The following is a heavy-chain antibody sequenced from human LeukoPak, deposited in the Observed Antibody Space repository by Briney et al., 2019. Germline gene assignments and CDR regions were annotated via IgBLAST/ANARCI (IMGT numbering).Heavy chain of an antibody. CDR1: GFPFSSYS. D-gene: IGHD4/OR15-4a*01. J-gene: IGHJ6*03. CDR2: ISSSSSYI. CDR3: ARGGAYYYYMDV. V-gene: IGHV3-21*01. Sequence: GGSLSLSCAASGFPFSSYSMNWVRQAPGKGLEWVSSISSSSSYIYYADSLKGRFTISRDNAKNSLYLQMNSLRAEDTAVYYCARGGAYYYYMDVWGKGTTVTVSS.